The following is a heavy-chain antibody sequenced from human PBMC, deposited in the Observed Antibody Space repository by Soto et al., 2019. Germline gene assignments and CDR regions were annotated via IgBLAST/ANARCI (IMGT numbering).Heavy chain of an antibody. CDR2: LLSSGST. CDR3: ARAKVLRGVPTIDY. J-gene: IGHJ4*02. V-gene: IGHV4-59*01. CDR1: GGPMNNFY. Sequence: SETLSFTCTVSGGPMNNFYWTWVRQSPEKTLEWIGNLLSSGSTNYNPSLKSPVTISGDMSKKQFSLKLTSVTAADTAVYYCARAKVLRGVPTIDYWGQGLLVTVSS. D-gene: IGHD3-10*01.